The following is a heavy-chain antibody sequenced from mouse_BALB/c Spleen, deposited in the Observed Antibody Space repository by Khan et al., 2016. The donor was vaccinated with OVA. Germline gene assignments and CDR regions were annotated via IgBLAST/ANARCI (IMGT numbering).Heavy chain of an antibody. CDR2: ISYSGNT. CDR3: ARVYGGDFDY. Sequence: VQLKESGPGLVKPSQSLSLTYTVTGYSITTDYAWNWIRQFPGNKLEWMGYISYSGNTKYNPSLKSRISITRDTSKNQFFLQLKSVTTEDTARYYCARVYGGDFDYWGQGTTLTVSS. V-gene: IGHV3-2*02. J-gene: IGHJ2*01. CDR1: GYSITTDYA. D-gene: IGHD1-1*01.